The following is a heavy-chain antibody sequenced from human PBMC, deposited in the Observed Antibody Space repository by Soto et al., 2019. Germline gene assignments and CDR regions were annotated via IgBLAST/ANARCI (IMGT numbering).Heavy chain of an antibody. CDR3: AKGRKSTEKDIAVMLAAASSIQH. J-gene: IGHJ1*01. V-gene: IGHV3-23*01. CDR1: GFTFSDYV. D-gene: IGHD2-15*01. Sequence: GGSLRLSCVASGFTFSDYVMTWVRQAPGKGLEWVSVISATGATTYYADSVRGRFTISRDNSKNTLNLQMNDLRVEDTAVIYCAKGRKSTEKDIAVMLAAASSIQHWGQGTLVTVSS. CDR2: ISATGATT.